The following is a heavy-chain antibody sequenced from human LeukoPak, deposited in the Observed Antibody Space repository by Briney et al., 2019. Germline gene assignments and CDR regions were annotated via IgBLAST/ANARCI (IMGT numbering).Heavy chain of an antibody. J-gene: IGHJ4*02. CDR2: IKQDGSEK. V-gene: IGHV3-7*01. CDR1: RFTFSNYW. D-gene: IGHD1-26*01. CDR3: ARDTAGNDY. Sequence: GGSLRLSCAASRFTFSNYWMSWVRQAPGKGLEWVANIKQDGSEKYYIDSVKGRFTISRDNAKNSLYLQMNSLRAEDTAVYYCARDTAGNDYWGQGTLVTVSS.